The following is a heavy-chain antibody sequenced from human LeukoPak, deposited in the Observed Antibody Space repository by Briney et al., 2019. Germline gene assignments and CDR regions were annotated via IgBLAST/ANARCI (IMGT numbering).Heavy chain of an antibody. Sequence: SETLSLTCTVSGGSISSGDYYWRWIRQPPGKGLEWIVYIYYSGSTYYNPSLKSRVTISVDTSKNQFSLKLSSVTAADTAVYYCARYYGSGYIGYNWFDPWGQGTLVTVSS. CDR1: GGSISSGDYY. D-gene: IGHD3-22*01. V-gene: IGHV4-30-4*01. J-gene: IGHJ5*02. CDR3: ARYYGSGYIGYNWFDP. CDR2: IYYSGST.